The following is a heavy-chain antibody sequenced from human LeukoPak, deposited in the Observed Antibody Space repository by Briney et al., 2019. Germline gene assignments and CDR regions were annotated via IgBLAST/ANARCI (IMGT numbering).Heavy chain of an antibody. CDR1: GFTFSSYS. CDR2: ISSSSSTI. Sequence: GGSLRLSCAASGFTFSSYSMNWVRQAPGKGLEWVSYISSSSSTIYYADSVKGRFTISRDNSKNTLYLQMNSLRAEDTAVYYCARDSGGGSCHGAGCDAFDIWGQGTMVTVSS. D-gene: IGHD2-15*01. CDR3: ARDSGGGSCHGAGCDAFDI. J-gene: IGHJ3*02. V-gene: IGHV3-48*01.